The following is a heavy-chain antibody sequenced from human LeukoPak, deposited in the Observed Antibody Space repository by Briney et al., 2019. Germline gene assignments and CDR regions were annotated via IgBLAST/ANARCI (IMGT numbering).Heavy chain of an antibody. CDR3: AKDTVPYYDILTGSDY. Sequence: GGSLRLSCAASGFTFSSYGMHWVRQAPGKGLEWVAFIRYDGSNKYYADSVKGRFTISRDNSKHTLYLQMNSLRAEDTAVYYCAKDTVPYYDILTGSDYWGQGTLVTVSS. CDR2: IRYDGSNK. CDR1: GFTFSSYG. D-gene: IGHD3-9*01. V-gene: IGHV3-30*02. J-gene: IGHJ4*02.